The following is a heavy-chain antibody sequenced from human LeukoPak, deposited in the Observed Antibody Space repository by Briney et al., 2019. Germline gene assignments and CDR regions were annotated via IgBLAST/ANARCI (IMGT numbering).Heavy chain of an antibody. V-gene: IGHV3-30*18. CDR1: GFTFSSYG. Sequence: GGSLRLSCAASGFTFSSYGMHWVRQAPGKGLEWVAVISYDGSNKYYADSVKGRFTISRDNSKNTLYLQMNSLRAEDTAVYYCAKGRRGVGANWFDPWGQETLVTVSS. CDR3: AKGRRGVGANWFDP. CDR2: ISYDGSNK. J-gene: IGHJ5*02. D-gene: IGHD1-26*01.